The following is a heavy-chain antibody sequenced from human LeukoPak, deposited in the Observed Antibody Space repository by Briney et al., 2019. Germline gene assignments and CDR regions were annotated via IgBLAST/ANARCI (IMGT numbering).Heavy chain of an antibody. CDR3: ARDVTSSSSESDY. V-gene: IGHV3-21*01. D-gene: IGHD6-6*01. Sequence: GGSLRLSCAASGFTFDDYAMHWVRQAPGKGLEWVSSISSSSSYIYYADSVKGRFTISRDNAKNSLYLQMNSLRAEDTAVYYCARDVTSSSSESDYWGQGTLVTVSS. J-gene: IGHJ4*02. CDR2: ISSSSSYI. CDR1: GFTFDDYA.